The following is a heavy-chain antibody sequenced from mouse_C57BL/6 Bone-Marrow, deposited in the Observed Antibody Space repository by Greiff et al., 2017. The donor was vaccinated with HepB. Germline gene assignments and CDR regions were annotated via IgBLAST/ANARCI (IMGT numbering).Heavy chain of an antibody. V-gene: IGHV1-5*01. J-gene: IGHJ2*02. CDR3: TPITTVVAELGY. CDR1: GYTFTSYW. D-gene: IGHD1-1*01. Sequence: VQLQQSGTVLARPGASVKMSCKTSGYTFTSYWMHWVKQRPGQGLEWIGAIYPGNSDTSYNQKFKGKAKLTAVTSASTAYMELSSLTNEDSAVYYCTPITTVVAELGYWGQGTSLTVSS. CDR2: IYPGNSDT.